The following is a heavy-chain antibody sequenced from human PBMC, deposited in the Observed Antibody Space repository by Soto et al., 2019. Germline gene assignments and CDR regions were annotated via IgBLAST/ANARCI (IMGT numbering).Heavy chain of an antibody. CDR2: ISFDGSDK. CDR3: AKHWGGPPYYSGMHV. D-gene: IGHD2-21*01. Sequence: PGGSLRLSCAASGFTFSSYAMHWVRQAPGKGLEWVAIISFDGSDKYYADSVKGRFTISRDNSKNALYLQMNSLRTEDTAVYFCAKHWGGPPYYSGMHVWGQGTTVTVS. V-gene: IGHV3-30*18. J-gene: IGHJ6*02. CDR1: GFTFSSYA.